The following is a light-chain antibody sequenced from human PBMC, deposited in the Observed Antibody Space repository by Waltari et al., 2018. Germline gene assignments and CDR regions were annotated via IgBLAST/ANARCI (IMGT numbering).Light chain of an antibody. V-gene: IGLV2-11*01. J-gene: IGLJ1*01. Sequence: QSALTQPRSVSGSPGQSITIACAGTSSDVGGYDYVSWYQQYPGKAPKPFIFDVTSRPSGVPDRFSGSKSANTASLTISGLQAEDEADYYCCSYAGSYIYVFGSGTKVTVL. CDR1: SSDVGGYDY. CDR2: DVT. CDR3: CSYAGSYIYV.